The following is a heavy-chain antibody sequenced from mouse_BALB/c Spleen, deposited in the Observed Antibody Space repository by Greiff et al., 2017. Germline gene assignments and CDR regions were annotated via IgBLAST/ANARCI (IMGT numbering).Heavy chain of an antibody. D-gene: IGHD2-2*01. CDR3: ARWDGYDGEVFAY. CDR2: ISSGSSTI. V-gene: IGHV5-17*02. J-gene: IGHJ3*01. CDR1: GFTFSSFG. Sequence: EVMLVESGGGLVQPGGSRKLSCAASGFTFSSFGMHWVRQAPEKGLEWVAYISSGSSTIYYADTVKGRFTISRDNPKNTLFLQMTSLRSEDTAMYYCARWDGYDGEVFAYWGQGTLVTVSA.